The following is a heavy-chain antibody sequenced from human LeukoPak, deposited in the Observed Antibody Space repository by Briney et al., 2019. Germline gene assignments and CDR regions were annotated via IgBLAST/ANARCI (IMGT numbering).Heavy chain of an antibody. Sequence: GASVKVSCKASGYTSTSYGISWVRQAPGQGLEWMGWISAYNGNTNYAQKLQGRVTMTTDTSTSTAYMELRSLRSDDTAVYYCARGRGYYDSSGSIPLDYWGQGTLVTVSS. CDR3: ARGRGYYDSSGSIPLDY. CDR2: ISAYNGNT. J-gene: IGHJ4*02. CDR1: GYTSTSYG. D-gene: IGHD3-22*01. V-gene: IGHV1-18*01.